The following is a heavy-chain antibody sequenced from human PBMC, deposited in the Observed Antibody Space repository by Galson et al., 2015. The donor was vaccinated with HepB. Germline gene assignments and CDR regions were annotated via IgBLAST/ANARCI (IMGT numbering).Heavy chain of an antibody. Sequence: SLRLSCAASGFTFSSYAMSWVRQAPGKGLEWVSAISGSGGSTYYADSVKGRFTISRDNSKNTLYLQMNSLRAEDTAVYYCARSHIVVVLAAINLLPFDYWRQGTLVTVSS. D-gene: IGHD2-15*01. V-gene: IGHV3-23*01. CDR2: ISGSGGST. J-gene: IGHJ4*02. CDR1: GFTFSSYA. CDR3: ARSHIVVVLAAINLLPFDY.